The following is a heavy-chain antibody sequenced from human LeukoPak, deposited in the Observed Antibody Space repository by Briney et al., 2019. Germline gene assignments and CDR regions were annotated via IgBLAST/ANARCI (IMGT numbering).Heavy chain of an antibody. D-gene: IGHD2-21*02. CDR2: INPSGGST. CDR3: ASLAYCGGDCYQGFDY. J-gene: IGHJ4*02. V-gene: IGHV1-46*01. Sequence: GASVKVSCKASGYTFTSYYMHWVRQAPGQGLEWMGIINPSGGSTSYAQKFQGRVTMTRDTSTSTVYMELSSLRSEDTAVYYCASLAYCGGDCYQGFDYWGQGTLVTVSS. CDR1: GYTFTSYY.